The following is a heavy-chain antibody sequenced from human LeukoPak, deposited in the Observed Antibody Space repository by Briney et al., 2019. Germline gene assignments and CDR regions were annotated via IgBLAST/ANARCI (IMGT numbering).Heavy chain of an antibody. Sequence: ASVKVSCTPSEYTFITYYIHWVRQAPGQGLEWMGVINPRGGTTSYTQKFQGRVTMTRDTSTGTVYMEASSLRSEDTAVYYCARGIATAGYDYWGQGTLVTVSS. CDR3: ARGIATAGYDY. J-gene: IGHJ4*02. CDR2: INPRGGTT. D-gene: IGHD6-13*01. CDR1: EYTFITYY. V-gene: IGHV1-46*01.